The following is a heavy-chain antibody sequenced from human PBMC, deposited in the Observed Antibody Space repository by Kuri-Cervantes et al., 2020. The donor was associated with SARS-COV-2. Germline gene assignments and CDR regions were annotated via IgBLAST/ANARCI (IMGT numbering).Heavy chain of an antibody. CDR2: INHSGST. Sequence: SETLSLTCAVSGGSISSGGYSWSWIRQSPGKGLEWIGEINHSGSTNYNPSLKSRVTISVDTSKNQFSLKLSSVTAADTAVYYCARHGLDFWSGYARTYYYYYGMDVWGQGTTVTVSS. CDR3: ARHGLDFWSGYARTYYYYYGMDV. CDR1: GGSISSGGYS. J-gene: IGHJ6*02. D-gene: IGHD3-3*01. V-gene: IGHV4-30-2*06.